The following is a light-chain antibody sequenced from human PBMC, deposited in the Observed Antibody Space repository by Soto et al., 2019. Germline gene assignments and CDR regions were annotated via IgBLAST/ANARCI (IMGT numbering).Light chain of an antibody. CDR3: QHRSNWLGT. J-gene: IGKJ3*01. CDR1: QSVSSF. Sequence: EIVLTQSPATLSLSPGERATLSCRASQSVSSFLAWYQQKSGQTPRLLIYDASNRATGIPARFSGSGSGTEVTLTISSLEPEDFAVYYCQHRSNWLGTFGPGTKVDIK. CDR2: DAS. V-gene: IGKV3-11*01.